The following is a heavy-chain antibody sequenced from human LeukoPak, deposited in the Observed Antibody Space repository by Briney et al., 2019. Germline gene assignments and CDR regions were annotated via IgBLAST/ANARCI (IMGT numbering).Heavy chain of an antibody. Sequence: GGSLRLSCAASEFTFNHYAMSWVRQAPGKGLEWVAVISYDGSNKYYADSVKGRFTISRDNSKNTLYLQMNSLRAEDTAVYYCARDHYDFWSGYYTSGLYGMDVWGQGTTVTVSS. D-gene: IGHD3-3*01. CDR1: EFTFNHYA. CDR3: ARDHYDFWSGYYTSGLYGMDV. J-gene: IGHJ6*02. CDR2: ISYDGSNK. V-gene: IGHV3-30*03.